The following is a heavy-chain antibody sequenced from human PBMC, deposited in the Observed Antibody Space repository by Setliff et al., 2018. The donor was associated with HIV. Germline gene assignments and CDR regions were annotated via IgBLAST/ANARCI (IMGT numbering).Heavy chain of an antibody. CDR1: GYTFTQSHD. CDR3: ARTDYGGNSGGNYFDY. J-gene: IGHJ4*02. D-gene: IGHD4-17*01. Sequence: ASVKVSCKTSGYTFTQSHDLHWVRQVPGQGPEWMGWINLATTKTAYLQKFQGRVTMTTDTATSTAYMEVRSLRSDDTAVYYCARTDYGGNSGGNYFDYWGQGSLVTVSS. CDR2: INLATTKT. V-gene: IGHV1-3*01.